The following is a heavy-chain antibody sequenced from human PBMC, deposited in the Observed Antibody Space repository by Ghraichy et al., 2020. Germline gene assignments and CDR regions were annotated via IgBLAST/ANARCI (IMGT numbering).Heavy chain of an antibody. CDR3: ARDDSSGYYSFDY. D-gene: IGHD3-22*01. CDR2: IWYDGSDE. V-gene: IGHV3-33*01. CDR1: GFTFSNYG. J-gene: IGHJ4*02. Sequence: LTCAASGFTFSNYGMHWVRQAPGKGLEWVAVIWYDGSDEYYADSVKGRFTISRDNSKNTLYLQMDSLRAEDTAVFYCARDDSSGYYSFDYWGQGTLVTVSS.